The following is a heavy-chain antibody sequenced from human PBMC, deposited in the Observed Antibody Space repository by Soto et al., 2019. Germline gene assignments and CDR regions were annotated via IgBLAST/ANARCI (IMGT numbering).Heavy chain of an antibody. V-gene: IGHV4-31*03. J-gene: IGHJ5*02. CDR2: IYYSGGT. CDR3: AREEGGGYDHRWFDP. CDR1: GGSISSGGYY. D-gene: IGHD5-12*01. Sequence: QVQLQESGPGLMKPSQTLSLTCTVSGGSISSGGYYWSWIRQHPGNGLEWIGYIYYSGGTYYNPSLKGRVTISVDTYKNQFSLTLSSVTAADTAVYYCAREEGGGYDHRWFDPWGQGNLVTVSS.